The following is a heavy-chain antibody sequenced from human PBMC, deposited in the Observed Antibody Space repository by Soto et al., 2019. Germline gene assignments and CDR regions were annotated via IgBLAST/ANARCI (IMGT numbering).Heavy chain of an antibody. CDR3: ARQVTYDILAPRCLLDS. V-gene: IGHV4-39*01. J-gene: IGHJ4*02. CDR1: GGSISSTDHF. D-gene: IGHD3-9*01. Sequence: QLQLQESGPGLMKPSETLSLTCAVSGGSISSTDHFWGWIRQPPGKELEWSGSIYYTGTTYYTTAPTSQVTMSVDTSNDPSAPDLCSVTAAAATMYYCARQVTYDILAPRCLLDSGGRGSLVIVSS. CDR2: IYYTGTT.